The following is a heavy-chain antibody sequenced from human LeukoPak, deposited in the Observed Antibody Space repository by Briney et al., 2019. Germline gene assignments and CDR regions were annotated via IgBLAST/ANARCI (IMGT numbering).Heavy chain of an antibody. Sequence: PGGSLRLSCAASGFTFSNYAMHWVRQAPGKGLEWVSTIGTADDTYYSGSVKGRFTISRENAKSSLYLQMNSLRAGDTAVYYCATTLDSGWPVDYWGQGTLVTVS. CDR1: GFTFSNYA. D-gene: IGHD5-12*01. CDR2: IGTADDT. J-gene: IGHJ4*02. V-gene: IGHV3-13*04. CDR3: ATTLDSGWPVDY.